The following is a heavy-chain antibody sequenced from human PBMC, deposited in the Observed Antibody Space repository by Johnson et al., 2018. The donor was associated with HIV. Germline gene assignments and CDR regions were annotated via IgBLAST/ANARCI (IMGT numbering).Heavy chain of an antibody. D-gene: IGHD5-12*01. CDR1: GFTFNTYA. CDR3: ARDQSLYRWLPPPADAFDI. Sequence: EVQLVESGGGLVQPGGSLRLSCAASGFTFNTYAMSWVRQAPGKGLEWVSAISGSGGSTYYADSVKGRFTISRDNAKNSLYLQMNSLRAEDTSVYYCARDQSLYRWLPPPADAFDIWGQGTMLTVSS. CDR2: ISGSGGST. V-gene: IGHV3-23*04. J-gene: IGHJ3*02.